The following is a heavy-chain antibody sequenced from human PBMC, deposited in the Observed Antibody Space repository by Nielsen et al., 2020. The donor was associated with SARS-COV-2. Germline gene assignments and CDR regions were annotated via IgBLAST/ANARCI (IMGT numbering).Heavy chain of an antibody. V-gene: IGHV7-4-1*02. CDR1: GYTFTSYA. CDR2: INTNTGNP. CDR3: AREGGIMTTVTVDAFDI. J-gene: IGHJ3*02. D-gene: IGHD4-17*01. Sequence: ASVKVSCKASGYTFTSYAMNWVRQAPGQGLEWMGWINTNTGNPTYAQGFTGRFVFSLDTSVSTAYLQISSLKAEDTAVYYCAREGGIMTTVTVDAFDIWDQGTMVTVSS.